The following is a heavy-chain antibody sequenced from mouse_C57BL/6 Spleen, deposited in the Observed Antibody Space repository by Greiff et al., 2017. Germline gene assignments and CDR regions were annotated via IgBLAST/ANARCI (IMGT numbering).Heavy chain of an antibody. J-gene: IGHJ1*03. CDR1: GFTFSSYA. CDR2: ISHGGSYT. D-gene: IGHD1-1*01. Sequence: EVKLVESGGGLVKPGGSLKLSCAASGFTFSSYAMSWVRQTPEQRLEWVATISHGGSYTYYPDNVKGRFTISRDNAKNTLYLQMRHLKSEDTAVYYCARDASSSYWYFDVWGTGTTVTVSS. V-gene: IGHV5-4*01. CDR3: ARDASSSYWYFDV.